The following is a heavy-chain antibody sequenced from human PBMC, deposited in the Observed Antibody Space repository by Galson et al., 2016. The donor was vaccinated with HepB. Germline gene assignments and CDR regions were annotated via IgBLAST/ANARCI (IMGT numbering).Heavy chain of an antibody. CDR3: ARSGEPS. J-gene: IGHJ5*02. CDR1: GFTFSSYW. D-gene: IGHD4-17*01. V-gene: IGHV3-7*01. CDR2: INQDGIEK. Sequence: SLRLSCATSGFTFSSYWMTWVRQAPGKGLEWVANINQDGIEKYYVGSVEGRFTISRENAKKSLYLQMDSLSAEDTAVYYCARSGEPSWGQGTLVTVSS.